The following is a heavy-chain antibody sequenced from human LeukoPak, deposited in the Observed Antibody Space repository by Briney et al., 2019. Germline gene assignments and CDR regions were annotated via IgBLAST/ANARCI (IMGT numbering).Heavy chain of an antibody. D-gene: IGHD6-13*01. CDR2: IGTAGDT. V-gene: IGHV3-13*01. CDR1: GFTFSSYD. J-gene: IGHJ4*02. Sequence: PGGSLRLSCAASGFTFSSYDFHWVRQATGKGLEWVSAIGTAGDTYYPDSVKGRFTISRDNAKNSLYLQMNSLRAEDMAVYYCARAVGIAAAAPFDYWGQGTLVTVSS. CDR3: ARAVGIAAAAPFDY.